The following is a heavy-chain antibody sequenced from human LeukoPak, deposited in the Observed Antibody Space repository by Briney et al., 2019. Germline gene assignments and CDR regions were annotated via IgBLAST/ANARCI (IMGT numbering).Heavy chain of an antibody. D-gene: IGHD5-24*01. Sequence: SETLSLTCTVSGGSISAYYWIWIRQPPGKGLEWIGHIYYSGSTDYNPSLKSRVTISVDTSKNQFSLKLSSVTAADTAVYYCARLRRDGYYFDYWGQGTLVTVSS. J-gene: IGHJ4*02. V-gene: IGHV4-59*08. CDR2: IYYSGST. CDR1: GGSISAYY. CDR3: ARLRRDGYYFDY.